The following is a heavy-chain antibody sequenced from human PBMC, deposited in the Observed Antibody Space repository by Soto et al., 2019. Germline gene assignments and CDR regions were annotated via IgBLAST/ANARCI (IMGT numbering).Heavy chain of an antibody. D-gene: IGHD3-22*01. CDR2: RYHSGSS. Sequence: PWETPSLTCTVSVGSINRAGHSWVWVRHSPGRGLESIGYRYHSGSSYYNLSHESGVTISMDRSKTEFDLTLSSVTTANTPVHFIARARYYDGCFDRWGLGTPVTVSS. V-gene: IGHV4-30-2*06. J-gene: IGHJ4*01. CDR3: ARARYYDGCFDR. CDR1: VGSINRAGHS.